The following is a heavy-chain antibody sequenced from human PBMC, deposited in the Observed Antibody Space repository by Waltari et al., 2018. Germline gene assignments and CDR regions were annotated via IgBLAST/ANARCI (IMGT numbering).Heavy chain of an antibody. Sequence: EVQLVESGGDLVQPGGSLRLSCAASGFTVSNKYMSWVRQAPGKGQEWGSAISSVGNTQDAKSVGGRFTVSKDNSKNTRYLQMHSLTAEDTGVYYCARDLNSGWGYAFDYWGLGTVVTVSA. CDR1: GFTVSNKY. D-gene: IGHD6-19*01. J-gene: IGHJ4*02. V-gene: IGHV3-66*01. CDR3: ARDLNSGWGYAFDY. CDR2: ISSVGNT.